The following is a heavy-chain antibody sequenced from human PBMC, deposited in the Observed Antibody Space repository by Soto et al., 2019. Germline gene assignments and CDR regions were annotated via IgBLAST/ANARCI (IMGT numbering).Heavy chain of an antibody. CDR2: ISHSGNTI. D-gene: IGHD3-22*01. CDR3: ARGGADSSGYYYHPLDY. V-gene: IGHV3-48*03. CDR1: GFTFSSYE. J-gene: IGHJ4*02. Sequence: AGGSLRLSCAASGFTFSSYEMNWVRQAPGKGLEWVSYISHSGNTIYYADSVKGRFTISRDNAKNSLSLQMNSLRAEDTAVYYCARGGADSSGYYYHPLDYWGQGTLVTVSS.